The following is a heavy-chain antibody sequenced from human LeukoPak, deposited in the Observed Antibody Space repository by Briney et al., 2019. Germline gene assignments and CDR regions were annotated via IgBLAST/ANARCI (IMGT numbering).Heavy chain of an antibody. Sequence: GGSLSLSCAATYFTFSDNYMNWVRQAPGKGLEWVAVIHSTGTAYYADSVRGRFTISRDNSKNSLYFQMNGLRAEDTAVYYCVRGRRWFDPWGQGTLVIVSS. CDR1: YFTFSDNY. CDR2: IHSTGTA. V-gene: IGHV3-53*01. CDR3: VRGRRWFDP. J-gene: IGHJ5*02.